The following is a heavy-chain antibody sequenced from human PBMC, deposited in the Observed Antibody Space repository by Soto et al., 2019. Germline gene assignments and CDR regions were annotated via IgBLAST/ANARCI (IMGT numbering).Heavy chain of an antibody. V-gene: IGHV3-73*01. CDR1: GFTFGGSA. Sequence: GGSLRLSCAASGFTFGGSAMHWVRQASGKGLEWVGRIRSKANSYATAYAVSVKGRFTISRDDSRNTAYLQMNSLKTEDTAVYYCARGVYDFWSGHPKRLDYWGQGTVVTVSS. D-gene: IGHD3-3*01. CDR2: IRSKANSYAT. J-gene: IGHJ4*02. CDR3: ARGVYDFWSGHPKRLDY.